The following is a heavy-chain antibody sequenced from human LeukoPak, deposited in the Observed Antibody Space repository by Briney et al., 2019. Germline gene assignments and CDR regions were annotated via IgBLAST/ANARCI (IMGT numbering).Heavy chain of an antibody. CDR3: AKDVRSSWYVGDSFDY. D-gene: IGHD6-13*01. V-gene: IGHV3-30*02. CDR2: IRYDGSNK. CDR1: GFTFSSYG. J-gene: IGHJ4*02. Sequence: PGGSLRLSCAASGFTFSSYGMHWVRQAPGKGLEWVAFIRYDGSNKYYADSVKGRFTISRDNSKNTLYLQMNSLRAEDTAVYYCAKDVRSSWYVGDSFDYWGQGTLVTVSS.